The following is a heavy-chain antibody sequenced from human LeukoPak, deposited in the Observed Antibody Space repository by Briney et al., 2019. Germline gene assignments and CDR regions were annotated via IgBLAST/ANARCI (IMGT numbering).Heavy chain of an antibody. V-gene: IGHV1-2*04. D-gene: IGHD4-17*01. Sequence: ASEKVSCKASGYTFTGYYMHWVRQAPGQGLEWMGWINPNSGGTNYAQKFQGWVTMTRDTSISTAYMELSRLRSDDTAVYYCARGPPSPTVTTSWDFDYWGQGTLVTVSS. CDR1: GYTFTGYY. J-gene: IGHJ4*02. CDR3: ARGPPSPTVTTSWDFDY. CDR2: INPNSGGT.